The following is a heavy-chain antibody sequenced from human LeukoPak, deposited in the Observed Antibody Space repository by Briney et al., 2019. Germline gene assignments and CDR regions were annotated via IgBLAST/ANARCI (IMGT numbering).Heavy chain of an antibody. CDR2: IRYDGSNK. D-gene: IGHD3-10*01. J-gene: IGHJ4*02. Sequence: PGGSLRLSCAASGFTFSSYGMHWVRQAPGKGLEWVAFIRYDGSNKYYADSVKGRFTISRDNSKNTLYLQMNSLRAEDTAVYYCANGVWFGELPLDYWGQGTLVTVSS. CDR1: GFTFSSYG. V-gene: IGHV3-30*02. CDR3: ANGVWFGELPLDY.